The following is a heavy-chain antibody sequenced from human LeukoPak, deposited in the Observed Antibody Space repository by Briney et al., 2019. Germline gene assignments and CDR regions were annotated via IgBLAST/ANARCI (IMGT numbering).Heavy chain of an antibody. CDR3: ASTNCSSTSCYLPLNWFDP. D-gene: IGHD2-2*01. V-gene: IGHV4-39*01. CDR2: IYYSGST. Sequence: KPSETLSLTCTVSGSSISSSSYYWGWIRQPPGKGLEWIVSIYYSGSTYYNPSLKSRVTISVDTSKNQFSLKLSSVTAADTAVYYCASTNCSSTSCYLPLNWFDPWGQGTLVTVSS. CDR1: GSSISSSSYY. J-gene: IGHJ5*02.